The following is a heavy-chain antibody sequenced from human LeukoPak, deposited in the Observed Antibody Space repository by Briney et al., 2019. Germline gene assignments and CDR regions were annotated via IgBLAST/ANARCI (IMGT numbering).Heavy chain of an antibody. Sequence: ASVKVSCKASGYSFTSYGISWVRQAPGQGLEWMGWISAYNGNTNYAQKLQGRVTMTTDTSTSTAYMELRSLRSDDTAVYYCARGLGDSSGYYYEGYFDYWGQGTLVTVSS. CDR2: ISAYNGNT. J-gene: IGHJ4*02. CDR1: GYSFTSYG. CDR3: ARGLGDSSGYYYEGYFDY. D-gene: IGHD3-22*01. V-gene: IGHV1-18*01.